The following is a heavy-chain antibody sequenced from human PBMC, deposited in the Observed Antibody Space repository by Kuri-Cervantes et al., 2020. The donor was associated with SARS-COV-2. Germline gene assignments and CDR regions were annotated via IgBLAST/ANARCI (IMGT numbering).Heavy chain of an antibody. CDR2: IYYSGST. CDR3: ARDLVGGTYDAFDI. V-gene: IGHV4-31*03. CDR1: GFSLSTSGMC. D-gene: IGHD1-26*01. Sequence: SGPTLVKPTQTLTLTCTFSGFSLSTSGMCVSWIRQHPGKGLEWIGHIYYSGSTSYNPSLKSRVIISLDKSKNHFSLKLSSLTAADTAVYYCARDLVGGTYDAFDIWGQGTVVTVSS. J-gene: IGHJ3*02.